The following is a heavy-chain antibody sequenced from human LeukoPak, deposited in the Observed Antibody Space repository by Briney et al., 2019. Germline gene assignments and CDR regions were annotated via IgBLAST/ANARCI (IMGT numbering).Heavy chain of an antibody. Sequence: MTSETLSLTCTVSGGSIRSYHWSWIRQPPGKGLEWIGYIHYSGSTSYNPSLKSRVTISVDTSKNQFSLKLSSVTAADTAVYYCARLLTVMYFDYWGQGTLVTVSS. CDR3: ARLLTVMYFDY. D-gene: IGHD4-17*01. V-gene: IGHV4-59*08. CDR1: GGSIRSYH. CDR2: IHYSGST. J-gene: IGHJ4*02.